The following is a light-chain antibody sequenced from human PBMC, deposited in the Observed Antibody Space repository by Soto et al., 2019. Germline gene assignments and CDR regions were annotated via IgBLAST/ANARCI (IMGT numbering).Light chain of an antibody. V-gene: IGLV2-14*01. CDR2: DVS. CDR1: SSDVGGYNY. CDR3: SSYTSSSTLDVV. J-gene: IGLJ2*01. Sequence: QSALTQPASVSGSPGQSITISCTGTSSDVGGYNYVSWYQQHPGKAPKHMIYDVSNRPSGVSNRFAGSKSGNTACLTISGLQAEDEADYYCSSYTSSSTLDVVFGGGTKLTVL.